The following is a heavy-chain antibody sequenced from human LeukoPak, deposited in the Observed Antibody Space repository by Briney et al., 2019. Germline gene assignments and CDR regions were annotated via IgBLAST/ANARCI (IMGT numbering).Heavy chain of an antibody. CDR1: GEYFSAYF. Sequence: SETLSLTCDVHGEYFSAYFWSWIRQVPGKGLEWIGEIDHRGSSNYNPPLKSRATISVDTSKNHFSLSLTSVTAADTAVYYCATRSSTLAAARCFDDWGQGTVVTVSS. CDR3: ATRSSTLAAARCFDD. D-gene: IGHD6-6*01. CDR2: IDHRGSS. V-gene: IGHV4-34*01. J-gene: IGHJ4*03.